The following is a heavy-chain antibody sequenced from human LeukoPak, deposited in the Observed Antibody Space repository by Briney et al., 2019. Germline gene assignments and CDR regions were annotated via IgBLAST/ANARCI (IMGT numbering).Heavy chain of an antibody. CDR2: TTTSNYI. D-gene: IGHD6-19*01. CDR1: GFTFSSHS. J-gene: IGHJ4*02. Sequence: GGSLRLSCVVSGFTFSSHSVNWVRQAPGKGLEWVLSTTTSNYIFYAESVKGRFTISRDNAKNSLYLQMTSLRAEDTAVYYCVREQARAGSFDYWGQGTLVTVSS. CDR3: VREQARAGSFDY. V-gene: IGHV3-21*01.